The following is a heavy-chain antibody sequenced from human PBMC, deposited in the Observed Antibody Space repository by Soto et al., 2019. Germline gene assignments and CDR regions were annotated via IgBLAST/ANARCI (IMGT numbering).Heavy chain of an antibody. D-gene: IGHD3-3*01. J-gene: IGHJ6*02. CDR3: ARGTVPRHVLRFLEWSKKPQYYGMDV. V-gene: IGHV3-33*01. Sequence: GGSLRLSCAASGFTFSSYGMHWVRQAPGKGLEWVAVIWYDGSNKYYADSVKGRFTISRDNSKNTLYLQMNSLRAEDTAVYYCARGTVPRHVLRFLEWSKKPQYYGMDVWGQGTTVTVSS. CDR2: IWYDGSNK. CDR1: GFTFSSYG.